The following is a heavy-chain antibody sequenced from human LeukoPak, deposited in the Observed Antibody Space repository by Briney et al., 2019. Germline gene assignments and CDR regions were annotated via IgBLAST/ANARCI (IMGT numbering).Heavy chain of an antibody. Sequence: PSETLSLTCSISGGSISSGDHYWTWIRQPPGKGLEWIGSIYYSGSTYYNPSLKSRVTISVDTSKNQFSLKLSSVTAADTAVYYCARLTFLGSYCSSTSCYYFDYWGQGTLVTVSS. CDR3: ARLTFLGSYCSSTSCYYFDY. D-gene: IGHD2-2*01. CDR1: GGSISSGDHY. V-gene: IGHV4-39*01. CDR2: IYYSGST. J-gene: IGHJ4*02.